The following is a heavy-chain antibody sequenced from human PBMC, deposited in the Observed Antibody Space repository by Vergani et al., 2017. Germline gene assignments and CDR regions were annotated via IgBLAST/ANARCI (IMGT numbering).Heavy chain of an antibody. CDR1: GGSISSGSYY. CDR2: IYTSGST. V-gene: IGHV4-61*02. J-gene: IGHJ6*03. Sequence: QVQLQESGPGLVKPSQTLSLTCTVSGGSISSGSYYWSWIRQPAGKGLEWIGRIYTSGSTNYNPSLKSRVTISVDTSKNQFSLKLSSVTAADTAVYYCARSSSLLLSYYYMDVWGKG. CDR3: ARSSSLLLSYYYMDV. D-gene: IGHD2-15*01.